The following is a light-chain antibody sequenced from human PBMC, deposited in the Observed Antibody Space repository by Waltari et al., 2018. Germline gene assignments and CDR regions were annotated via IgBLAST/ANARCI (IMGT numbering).Light chain of an antibody. CDR3: QVWDSSTDHVV. J-gene: IGLJ2*01. V-gene: IGLV3-21*01. CDR1: QIGVKS. Sequence: SSVLTQPPSVSLAPGKTARITCGGNQIGVKSVHGYQQKPGQAPVVVIYDDSDRPSGIPERFSGSNSGNTATLTISRVEAGDEADYYCQVWDSSTDHVVFGGGTKLTVL. CDR2: DDS.